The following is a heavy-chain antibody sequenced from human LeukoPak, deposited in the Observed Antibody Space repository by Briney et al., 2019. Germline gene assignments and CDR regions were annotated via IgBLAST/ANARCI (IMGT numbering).Heavy chain of an antibody. V-gene: IGHV4-39*07. CDR3: ARGIAVAGMGNWFDP. CDR2: IYYSGST. D-gene: IGHD6-19*01. CDR1: GGSISSSSYY. Sequence: SETLSLTCTVSGGSISSSSYYWGWIRQPPGKGLEWIGSIYYSGSTYYNPSLKSRVTISVDTSKNQFSLKLSSVTAADTAVYYCARGIAVAGMGNWFDPWGQGTLVTVSS. J-gene: IGHJ5*02.